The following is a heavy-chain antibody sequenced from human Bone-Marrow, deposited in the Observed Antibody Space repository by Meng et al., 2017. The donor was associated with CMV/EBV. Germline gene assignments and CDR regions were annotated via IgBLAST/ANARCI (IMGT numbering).Heavy chain of an antibody. CDR1: GGTFSSYA. CDR3: ARGKGSMVRGVITPGNEWVDY. V-gene: IGHV1-69*05. CDR2: IIPIFGTA. J-gene: IGHJ4*02. D-gene: IGHD3-10*01. Sequence: SVKVSCKASGGTFSSYAISWVRQAPGQGLEWMGGIIPIFGTANYAQKFQGRVTITTDESTSTAYMELSSLRSEDTAVYYCARGKGSMVRGVITPGNEWVDYWGQGTLVTVSS.